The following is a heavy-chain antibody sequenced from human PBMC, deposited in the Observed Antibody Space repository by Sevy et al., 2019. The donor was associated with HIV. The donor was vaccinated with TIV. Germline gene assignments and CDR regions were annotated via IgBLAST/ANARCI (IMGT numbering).Heavy chain of an antibody. CDR1: GFAFSDYA. CDR3: GRAQGYCVINSCFGGSINAFDI. D-gene: IGHD2-15*01. Sequence: GGSLRLSCAASGFAFSDYAMHWVRQVPGKGLEWVSGISWNSGAIGYAESVKGRFTISRDNAKNSLHLQMNSLRVEDTALYYCGRAQGYCVINSCFGGSINAFDIWGQGTMVTVSS. V-gene: IGHV3-9*01. CDR2: ISWNSGAI. J-gene: IGHJ3*02.